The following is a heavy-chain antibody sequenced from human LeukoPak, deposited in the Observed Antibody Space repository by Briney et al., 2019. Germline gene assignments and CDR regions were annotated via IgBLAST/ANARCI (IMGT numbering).Heavy chain of an antibody. CDR2: ISSSGSTI. D-gene: IGHD2/OR15-2a*01. V-gene: IGHV3-11*01. Sequence: NPGGSLRLSCAASGFTFSDYYMSWIRQAPGKGLEWVSYISSSGSTIYYADSVKGRFTISRDNAKNSLYLQMNSLRAEDTAVYYCARGRVIAASPMDVWGKGTTVTVSS. J-gene: IGHJ6*03. CDR3: ARGRVIAASPMDV. CDR1: GFTFSDYY.